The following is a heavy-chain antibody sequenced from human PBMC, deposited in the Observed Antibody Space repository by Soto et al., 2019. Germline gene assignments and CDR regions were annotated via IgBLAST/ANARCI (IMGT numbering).Heavy chain of an antibody. J-gene: IGHJ4*02. CDR3: ARDPPVTFGGVYFDY. V-gene: IGHV3-66*01. D-gene: IGHD3-16*01. CDR2: IYSGGST. Sequence: GGSLRLSCAASGFTVSSNYMSWVRQAPGKGLEWVSVIYSGGSTYYADSVKGRFTISRDNSKNTLYLQMNSLRAEDTAVYYCARDPPVTFGGVYFDYWGQGTLVTVSS. CDR1: GFTVSSNY.